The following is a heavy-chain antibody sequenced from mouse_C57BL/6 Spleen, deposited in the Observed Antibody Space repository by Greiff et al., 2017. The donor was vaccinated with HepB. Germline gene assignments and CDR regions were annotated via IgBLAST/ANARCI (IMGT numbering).Heavy chain of an antibody. J-gene: IGHJ2*01. CDR1: GFTFSSYA. V-gene: IGHV5-4*01. D-gene: IGHD3-1*01. CDR3: ARDFSGKAFFDY. Sequence: EVKLVESGGGLVKPGGSLKLSCAASGFTFSSYAMSWVRQTPEKRLEWVATISDGGSYTYYPDNVKGRFTISRDNAKNNLYLQMSHLKSEDTAMYYCARDFSGKAFFDYWGQGTTLTVSS. CDR2: ISDGGSYT.